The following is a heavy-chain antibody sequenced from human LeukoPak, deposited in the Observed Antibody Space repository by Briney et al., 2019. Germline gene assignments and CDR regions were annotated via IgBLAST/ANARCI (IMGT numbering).Heavy chain of an antibody. Sequence: GGSLRLSCAASGFTFSSYEMNWVRQAPGKGLEWVSYISSSGSTIYYADSVKGRFTISRDNAKNSLYLQMNSLRAEDTAVYYCARVGQGLLDFDYWGQGTLVTVSS. CDR2: ISSSGSTI. CDR3: ARVGQGLLDFDY. V-gene: IGHV3-48*03. CDR1: GFTFSSYE. J-gene: IGHJ4*02.